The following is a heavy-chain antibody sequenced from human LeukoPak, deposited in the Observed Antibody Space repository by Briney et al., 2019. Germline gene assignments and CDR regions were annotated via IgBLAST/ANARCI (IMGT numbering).Heavy chain of an antibody. Sequence: GGSLRLSCAASGFTFSSYGMYWVRQAPGKGLEWVAFIRYDGSNKYYADSVRGRFTISRDNFKNTVSLQLNSLRAEDTAMYYCAKDDDWGPFNHWGQGTLVTVSS. CDR1: GFTFSSYG. CDR2: IRYDGSNK. V-gene: IGHV3-30*02. J-gene: IGHJ1*01. D-gene: IGHD3-16*01. CDR3: AKDDDWGPFNH.